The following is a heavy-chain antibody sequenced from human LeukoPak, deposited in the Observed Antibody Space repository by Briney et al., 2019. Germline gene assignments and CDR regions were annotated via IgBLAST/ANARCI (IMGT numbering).Heavy chain of an antibody. J-gene: IGHJ5*02. CDR1: GGSITNSY. Sequence: PSETLSLTCSVSGGSITNSYWSWIRQPPGKGLEWIGYIYYTGSTTYSPSYKSRVTISIETSRNQISLKLTSVTAADTAVYYCARGNNLLDPWGQGTLVTVSS. CDR3: ARGNNLLDP. CDR2: IYYTGST. V-gene: IGHV4-59*12.